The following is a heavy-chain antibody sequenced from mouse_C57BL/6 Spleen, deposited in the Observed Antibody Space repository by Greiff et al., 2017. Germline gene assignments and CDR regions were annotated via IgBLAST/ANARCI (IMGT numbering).Heavy chain of an antibody. J-gene: IGHJ3*01. D-gene: IGHD2-4*01. CDR3: ARSLYDYDGTWFAY. CDR1: GYTFTSYN. CDR2: IYPGNGDT. V-gene: IGHV1-12*01. Sequence: SGAELVRPGASVKMSCKASGYTFTSYNMHWVKQTPRQGLEWIGAIYPGNGDTSYNQKFKGKATLTVDKSSSTAYMQLSSLTSEDSAVYFCARSLYDYDGTWFAYWGQGTLVTVSA.